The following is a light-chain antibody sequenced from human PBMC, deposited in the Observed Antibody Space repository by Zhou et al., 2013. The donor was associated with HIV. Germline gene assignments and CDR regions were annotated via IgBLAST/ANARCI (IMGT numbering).Light chain of an antibody. CDR2: DAS. CDR3: QQGLT. J-gene: IGKJ4*01. V-gene: IGKV1-39*01. CDR1: QTISRY. Sequence: DIQMTQSPSSLSASIGDRVTITCRASQTISRYLNWYQQKPGKAPKLLIYDASSVQSGVPSRFTGSGSGTDFTLTISSLQPEDFATYYCQQGLTFGGGTKVEIK.